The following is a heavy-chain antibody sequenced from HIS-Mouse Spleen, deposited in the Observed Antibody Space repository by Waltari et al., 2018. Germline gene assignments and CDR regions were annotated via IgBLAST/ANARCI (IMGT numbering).Heavy chain of an antibody. CDR3: AREIPYSSSWYDWYFDL. CDR2: LYYRGST. Sequence: QLQLQESGPGLVKPSETLSLTCPVAGGSISSSSHYCGWLRQPPGKGLEWIGSLYYRGSTYYNPSLKSRVTISVDTSKNQFSLKLSSVTAADTAVYYCAREIPYSSSWYDWYFDLWGRGTLVTVSS. J-gene: IGHJ2*01. V-gene: IGHV4-39*07. CDR1: GGSISSSSHY. D-gene: IGHD6-13*01.